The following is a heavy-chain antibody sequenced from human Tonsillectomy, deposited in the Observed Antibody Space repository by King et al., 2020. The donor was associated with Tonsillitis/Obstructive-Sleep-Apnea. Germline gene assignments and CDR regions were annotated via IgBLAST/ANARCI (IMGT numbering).Heavy chain of an antibody. Sequence: VQLVESGGGLVKPGGSLRLSCAASGFTFSSYSMNWVRQAPGKGLEWVSSISSSSSYIYYAASVKGRFTISRDNAKNSLYLQMNSLRAEDTAVYYCARDRRGGTRVAWFDPWGQGTLVTVSS. D-gene: IGHD1-7*01. CDR2: ISSSSSYI. J-gene: IGHJ5*02. V-gene: IGHV3-21*01. CDR1: GFTFSSYS. CDR3: ARDRRGGTRVAWFDP.